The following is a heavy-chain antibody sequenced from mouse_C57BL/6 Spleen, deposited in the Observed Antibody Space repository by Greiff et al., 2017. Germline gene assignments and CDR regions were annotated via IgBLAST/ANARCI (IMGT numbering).Heavy chain of an antibody. Sequence: QVQLQQPGAELVQPGASVKMSCNASGHSFTSYWITWVKQGPGPGLVWIGDIYPGSGSTNYNEKFKSKATLTVETSSSTAYMQLSSLTSEDSAVYYCARERRGAYWGQGTLVTVSA. CDR2: IYPGSGST. V-gene: IGHV1-55*01. CDR1: GHSFTSYW. CDR3: ARERRGAY. J-gene: IGHJ3*01. D-gene: IGHD2-12*01.